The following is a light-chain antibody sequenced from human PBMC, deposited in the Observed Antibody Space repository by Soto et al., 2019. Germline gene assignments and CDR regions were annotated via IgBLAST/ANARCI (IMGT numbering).Light chain of an antibody. Sequence: ETMATQSLCTVSLTPRKRATLPCRSSQSVRSSYLAWYQQKPGQAPRLLICGACTRATGIPDRFSGRGSRTDFTLTISMLEAEDVVVYCCQHDSWSRWTFGQGTKVDIK. CDR1: QSVRSSY. V-gene: IGKV3-20*01. CDR2: GAC. CDR3: QHDSWSRWT. J-gene: IGKJ1*01.